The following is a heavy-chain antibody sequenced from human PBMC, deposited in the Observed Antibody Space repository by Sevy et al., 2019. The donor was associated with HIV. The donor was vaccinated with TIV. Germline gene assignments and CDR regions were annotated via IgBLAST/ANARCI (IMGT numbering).Heavy chain of an antibody. CDR2: ISYDAINK. V-gene: IGHV3-30*02. CDR3: AKNTAAVGTGGFDY. Sequence: GGSLRLSCAASGFTFSYYGMHWVRQAPGKGLEWVTFISYDAINKYYADSVKGRFTISRDNSKNTLYRQMNGLRPEDTALYYGAKNTAAVGTGGFDYWGQGTLVTVSS. D-gene: IGHD6-13*01. CDR1: GFTFSYYG. J-gene: IGHJ4*02.